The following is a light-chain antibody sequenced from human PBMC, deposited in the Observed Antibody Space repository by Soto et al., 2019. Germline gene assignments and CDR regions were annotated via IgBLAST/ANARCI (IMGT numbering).Light chain of an antibody. Sequence: EIVMTQSPATLSVSPGETATLSCRASQSVAFHLAWYQQKPGQGPRLLIYGAFTRATGIPARFSGSGSGTEFTLTLSSRQSEAFAVSYCQQYKKWPPLTFGGGTKVEIK. CDR2: GAF. J-gene: IGKJ4*01. CDR1: QSVAFH. V-gene: IGKV3-15*01. CDR3: QQYKKWPPLT.